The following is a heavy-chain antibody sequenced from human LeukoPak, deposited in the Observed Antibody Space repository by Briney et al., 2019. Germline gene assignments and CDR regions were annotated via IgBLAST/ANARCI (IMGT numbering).Heavy chain of an antibody. CDR1: VFTFSNSA. Sequence: SVKVSCKASVFTFSNSALQWVRQARGQGLEGIGWIIVDSGKTYEAKKFQGRVTITRDMSTTTAYLELSSLRSEDTAVYYCAALGYAIFGVGDDAFDIWGQGTMVTVSS. J-gene: IGHJ3*02. D-gene: IGHD3-3*01. CDR3: AALGYAIFGVGDDAFDI. CDR2: IIVDSGKT. V-gene: IGHV1-58*01.